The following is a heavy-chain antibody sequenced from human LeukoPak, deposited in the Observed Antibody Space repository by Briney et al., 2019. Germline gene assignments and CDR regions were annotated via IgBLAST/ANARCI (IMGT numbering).Heavy chain of an antibody. CDR3: AHKGRGSGSYSM. CDR1: GFSLSNTGVA. V-gene: IGHV2-5*01. Sequence: PTLVKPTQTLTLTCNFSGFSLSNTGVAVGWIRQSPGKALEWLAVAYWNNDKSYSPSLKSRLTITKHTSKNQVVLKMTNVDTVDTATYYCAHKGRGSGSYSMWGQGTLVTVSS. D-gene: IGHD3-10*01. J-gene: IGHJ4*02. CDR2: AYWNNDK.